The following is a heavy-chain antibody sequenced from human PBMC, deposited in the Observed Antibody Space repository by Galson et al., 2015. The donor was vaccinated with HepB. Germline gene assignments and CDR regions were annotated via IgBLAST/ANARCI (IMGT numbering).Heavy chain of an antibody. V-gene: IGHV3-48*01. CDR2: ISSTGTTM. Sequence: SLRLSCAASGFTFSSYTMHWVRQAPGKGLESVSYISSTGTTMYYADSAKGRFTISRDNAQNSLYLQMNSLKSEDTAVYYCAREAATGYPYDTFDIWGQGKLVTVSS. J-gene: IGHJ3*02. D-gene: IGHD5-12*01. CDR3: AREAATGYPYDTFDI. CDR1: GFTFSSYT.